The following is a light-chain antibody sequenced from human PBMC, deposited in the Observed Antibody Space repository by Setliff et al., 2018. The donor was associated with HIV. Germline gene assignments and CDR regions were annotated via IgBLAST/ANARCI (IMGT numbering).Light chain of an antibody. J-gene: IGLJ1*01. V-gene: IGLV2-14*01. CDR3: SSYTSSSTYV. CDR2: DVS. CDR1: SSDVGGYNY. Sequence: QSALAQPASVSGSPGQSITISCTGTSSDVGGYNYVSWYQQHPGKAPKLMIYDVSKWPSGVSNRFSGSKSGNTASLTISGLQTEDGADYYCSSYTSSSTYVFGTGTKVTVL.